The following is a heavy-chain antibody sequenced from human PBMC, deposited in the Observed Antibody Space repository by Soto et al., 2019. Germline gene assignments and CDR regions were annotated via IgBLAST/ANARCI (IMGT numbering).Heavy chain of an antibody. CDR2: ISGSGSST. CDR1: GFTFSSYA. D-gene: IGHD6-6*01. Sequence: GGSLRLSCAASGFTFSSYAMSWVRQAPGKGLEWVSAISGSGSSTYYADSVKGRFTISRDNSKNTLYLQMNSLRAEDAAVYYCAKDQGESSSSVGFDYWGQGTRVTVS. V-gene: IGHV3-23*01. CDR3: AKDQGESSSSVGFDY. J-gene: IGHJ4*02.